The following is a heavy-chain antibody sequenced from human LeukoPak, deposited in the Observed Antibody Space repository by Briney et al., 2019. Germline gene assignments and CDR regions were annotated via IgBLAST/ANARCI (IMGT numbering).Heavy chain of an antibody. CDR3: TTDWVTTVSYYYYGMDV. J-gene: IGHJ6*02. Sequence: PGGSLRLSCAASGFTFSNAWMNWVRQAPGKGLEWVGRIKSKTDGGTTDYAAPVKGRFTISRDDSKNTLYLQVNSLKTEDTAVYYCTTDWVTTVSYYYYGMDVWGQGTTVTVSS. CDR2: IKSKTDGGTT. CDR1: GFTFSNAW. D-gene: IGHD4-17*01. V-gene: IGHV3-15*07.